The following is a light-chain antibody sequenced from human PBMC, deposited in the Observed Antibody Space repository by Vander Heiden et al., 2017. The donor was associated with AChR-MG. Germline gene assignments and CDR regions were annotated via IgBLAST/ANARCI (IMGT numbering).Light chain of an antibody. CDR1: SSNIGSNT. V-gene: IGLV1-44*01. CDR2: SSN. Sequence: QSVLTQPPSASGTPGQRVTLSCSGSSSNIGSNTVNSYQQLPGTAPKRLIYSSNERPSGSRDRFAGSKAGTSASLAISGLQSEDEADYYCAAWDDSLNGVVFGGGTTLTVL. J-gene: IGLJ2*01. CDR3: AAWDDSLNGVV.